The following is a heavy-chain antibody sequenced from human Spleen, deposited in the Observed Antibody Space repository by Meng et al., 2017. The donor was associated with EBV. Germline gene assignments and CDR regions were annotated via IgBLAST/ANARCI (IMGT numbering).Heavy chain of an antibody. Sequence: QVQLVQVGAEWKKPGASVKVSCKASGYTFSNYGISWVRQAPGQGLEWVGWISPHNGNTNYAQRLQGRVTMTTETSTTTAYMELRSLRSDDTAVYYCARDYYSGYDRLGHWGQGTLVTVSS. CDR1: GYTFSNYG. D-gene: IGHD5-12*01. CDR3: ARDYYSGYDRLGH. J-gene: IGHJ4*02. V-gene: IGHV1-18*01. CDR2: ISPHNGNT.